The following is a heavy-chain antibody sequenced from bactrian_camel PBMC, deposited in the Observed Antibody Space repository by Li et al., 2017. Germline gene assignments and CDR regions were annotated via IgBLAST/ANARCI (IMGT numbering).Heavy chain of an antibody. CDR1: GFTFSSAR. CDR3: AAMRGSWSCGYWAKYTY. CDR2: INGAEST. V-gene: IGHV3S40*01. J-gene: IGHJ4*01. D-gene: IGHD1*01. Sequence: VQLVESGGGLVQPGGSLTLSCAASGFTFSSARMGWVRQAPGKGLEWFSTINGAESTFYSDVVKGRFTVSRDSAKNTLYLKMDSLKPEDTAMYYCAAMRGSWSCGYWAKYTYWGRGTQVTVS.